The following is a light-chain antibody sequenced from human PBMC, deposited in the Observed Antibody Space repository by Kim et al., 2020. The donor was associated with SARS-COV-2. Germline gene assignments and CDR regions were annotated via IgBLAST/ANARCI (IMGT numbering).Light chain of an antibody. CDR3: LQYNNWPAIT. CDR2: GAS. CDR1: QSVSSN. Sequence: SPGERATLSCRASQSVSSNLAWYQQKPGQAPRLLIYGASTRATGIPARFSGSGSGTEFTLTISSLQSEDFAVYYCLQYNNWPAITFGQGTRLEIK. J-gene: IGKJ5*01. V-gene: IGKV3-15*01.